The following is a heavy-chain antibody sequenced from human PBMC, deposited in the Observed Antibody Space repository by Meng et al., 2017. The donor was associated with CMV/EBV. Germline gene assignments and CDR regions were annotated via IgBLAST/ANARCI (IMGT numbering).Heavy chain of an antibody. Sequence: GESLKISCAASGFTFSSYGMHWVRQAPGKGLEWVAFIRYDGSNKYYADSVKGRFTISRDNSKNTLYLQMNSLRAEDTAVYYCARVLYSSSWYFVDYYYYYGMDVWGQGTTVTVSS. CDR2: IRYDGSNK. J-gene: IGHJ6*02. CDR3: ARVLYSSSWYFVDYYYYYGMDV. CDR1: GFTFSSYG. V-gene: IGHV3-30*02. D-gene: IGHD6-13*01.